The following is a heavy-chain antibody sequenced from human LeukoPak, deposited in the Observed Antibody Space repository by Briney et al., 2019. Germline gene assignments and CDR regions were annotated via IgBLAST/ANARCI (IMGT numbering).Heavy chain of an antibody. V-gene: IGHV6-1*01. CDR1: GDSVSSNSAA. CDR2: TYYRSKWYN. Sequence: SQTPSLTCAISGDSVSSNSAAWNWIRQSPSRGLEWLGRTYYRSKWYNDYAVSVKSRITINPDTSKNQFSLQLNSVTPEDTAMYFCAREAIRTMVDGMDVWGQGTTVTVSS. D-gene: IGHD4/OR15-4a*01. J-gene: IGHJ6*02. CDR3: AREAIRTMVDGMDV.